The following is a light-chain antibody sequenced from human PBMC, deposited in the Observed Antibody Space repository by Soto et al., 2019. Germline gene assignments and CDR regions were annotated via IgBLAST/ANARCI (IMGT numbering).Light chain of an antibody. Sequence: QSVLTQPPSVSAAPGQRVTISCSGSSSNIGGNSVSWYQQLPGTAPKLLIYDDNKRPSGIPDRFSGSKSGTSATLGITGFQTGDEADCYCGSWDSSLSAHVFGTGTKVTVL. J-gene: IGLJ1*01. CDR1: SSNIGGNS. CDR3: GSWDSSLSAHV. V-gene: IGLV1-51*01. CDR2: DDN.